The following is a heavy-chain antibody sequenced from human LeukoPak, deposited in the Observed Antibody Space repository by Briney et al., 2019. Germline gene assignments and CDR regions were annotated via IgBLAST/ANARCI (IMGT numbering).Heavy chain of an antibody. J-gene: IGHJ4*02. V-gene: IGHV3-48*01. Sequence: GGSLRLSCAASGFTFSSYSMTWVRQAPGKGLEWVSYISYSSSTIYYADSVKGRFTISRDNAKNSLYLQMNSLRVDGTAVYYCARDRLHYGEYEKTLDYWGQGTLVTVSS. CDR1: GFTFSSYS. D-gene: IGHD4-17*01. CDR2: ISYSSSTI. CDR3: ARDRLHYGEYEKTLDY.